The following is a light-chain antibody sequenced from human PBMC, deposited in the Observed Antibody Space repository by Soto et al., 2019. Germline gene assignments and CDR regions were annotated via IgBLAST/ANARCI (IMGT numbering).Light chain of an antibody. J-gene: IGKJ2*01. CDR2: QVS. V-gene: IGKV2-30*01. Sequence: DVVMNQSPLSLPVTLGQPASISCRSSQSLVYGDANSFFNWFHQRPGQPPRRLIYQVSNRDSGVPDRFSGSGSATDFTLRISRVEAEDVGVYYCMQGSHWPPRYTFGQGTKLEIK. CDR1: QSLVYGDANSF. CDR3: MQGSHWPPRYT.